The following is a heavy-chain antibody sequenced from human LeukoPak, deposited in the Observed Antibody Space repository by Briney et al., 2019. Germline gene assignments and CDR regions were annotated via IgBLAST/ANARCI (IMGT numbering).Heavy chain of an antibody. D-gene: IGHD6-19*01. V-gene: IGHV3-9*01. CDR2: ISWNNGRI. J-gene: IGHJ4*02. Sequence: PGGSLRLSCVASGFRFDDYAMHWVRQVPRKGLEWVSGISWNNGRIDYADSVKGRFTISRDNAKNSLYLQMNSLTVEDTALYYCTKTRRAVGGYNFDSWGQGTLVTVSS. CDR1: GFRFDDYA. CDR3: TKTRRAVGGYNFDS.